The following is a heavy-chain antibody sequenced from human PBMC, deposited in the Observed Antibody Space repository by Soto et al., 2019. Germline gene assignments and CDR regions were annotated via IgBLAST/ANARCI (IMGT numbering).Heavy chain of an antibody. J-gene: IGHJ3*02. CDR3: TRDTDTLGPRANDALDI. V-gene: IGHV1-3*01. Sequence: QAQLVQSGAEMKKPGASVKVSCKATGYTFSAYTMNWVRQAPGQSLEWMGWINAGSGNTKYSHNFQGRVSITRDTSASTVYMELTGLTSEDTAVYYCTRDTDTLGPRANDALDIWGQGTMVTVSS. CDR1: GYTFSAYT. D-gene: IGHD5-18*01. CDR2: INAGSGNT.